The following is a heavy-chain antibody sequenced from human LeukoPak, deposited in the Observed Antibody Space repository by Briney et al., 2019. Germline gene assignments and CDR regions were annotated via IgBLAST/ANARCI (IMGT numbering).Heavy chain of an antibody. Sequence: SETLSLTRTVSGGSISSYYWSWIRQPPGKGLEWIGYIYYSGSTNYNPSLKSRVTISVDTSKNQFSLKLSSVTAADTAVYYCARQELELRGGFDYWGQGTLVTVSS. D-gene: IGHD1-7*01. CDR3: ARQELELRGGFDY. CDR1: GGSISSYY. CDR2: IYYSGST. V-gene: IGHV4-59*08. J-gene: IGHJ4*02.